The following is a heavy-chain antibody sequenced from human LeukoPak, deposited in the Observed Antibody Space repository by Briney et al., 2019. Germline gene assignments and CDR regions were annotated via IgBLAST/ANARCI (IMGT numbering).Heavy chain of an antibody. V-gene: IGHV3-74*01. D-gene: IGHD5-24*01. CDR1: GFTFSSYW. CDR3: ARGASPTRWLQSSYYYYMDV. J-gene: IGHJ6*03. Sequence: PGGSLRLSCAASGFTFSSYWMHWVRQAPGKGLVWVSRINSDGSSTSYAAFVKGRFTLSSDNAKNTLYLQMNSLRAEDTAVYYCARGASPTRWLQSSYYYYMDVWGKGTTVTVSS. CDR2: INSDGSST.